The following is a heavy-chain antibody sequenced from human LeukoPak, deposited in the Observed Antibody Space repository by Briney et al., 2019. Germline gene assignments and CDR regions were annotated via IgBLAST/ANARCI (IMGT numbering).Heavy chain of an antibody. CDR3: ARASYSSSSGYYYYMDV. V-gene: IGHV3-30*01. CDR2: ISYDGSNK. J-gene: IGHJ6*03. D-gene: IGHD6-6*01. CDR1: GFTFSSYA. Sequence: GGSLRLSCAASGFTFSSYAMHWVRQAPGKGLEWVTVISYDGSNKYYADSVKGRFTISRDNSKNTLYLQMNSLRAEDTAVYYCARASYSSSSGYYYYMDVWGKGTTVTVSS.